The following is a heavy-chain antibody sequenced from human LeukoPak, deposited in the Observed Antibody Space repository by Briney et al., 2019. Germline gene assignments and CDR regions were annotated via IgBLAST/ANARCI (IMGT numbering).Heavy chain of an antibody. D-gene: IGHD2-2*01. J-gene: IGHJ4*02. CDR1: GGSISSSSYY. CDR3: ARQLGYCSSTSCYADKVDY. V-gene: IGHV4-39*01. Sequence: SETLSLTCTVSGGSISSSSYYWGWIRQPPGKGLEWTGSIYYSGSTYYNPSLKSRVTISVDTSKNQFSLKLSSVTAADTAVYYCARQLGYCSSTSCYADKVDYWGQGTLVTVSS. CDR2: IYYSGST.